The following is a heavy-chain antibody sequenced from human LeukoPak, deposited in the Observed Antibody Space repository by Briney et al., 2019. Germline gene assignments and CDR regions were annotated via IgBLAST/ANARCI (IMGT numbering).Heavy chain of an antibody. Sequence: ASVKVSCKASGCTFTSYDINWVRQATGQGLEWMGWMNPNSGNTGYAQKFQGRVTMTRNTSISTAYMELSSLRSEDTAVYYCARARSSWYDFDYWGQGTLVTVSS. J-gene: IGHJ4*02. CDR1: GCTFTSYD. D-gene: IGHD6-13*01. CDR2: MNPNSGNT. V-gene: IGHV1-8*01. CDR3: ARARSSWYDFDY.